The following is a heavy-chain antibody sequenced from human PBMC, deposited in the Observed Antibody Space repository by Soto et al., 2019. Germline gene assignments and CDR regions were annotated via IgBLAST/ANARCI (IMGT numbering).Heavy chain of an antibody. CDR2: IYYTGGT. J-gene: IGHJ4*02. CDR3: ARGDLGAMSYIDY. D-gene: IGHD7-27*01. CDR1: GYSVRGGSYY. Sequence: SETLSLTCTVSGYSVRGGSYYWTWIRQPPGKGLEWIGYIYYTGGTKYNSSLKSRVTISVDTSRNHFSLQLSSVTAADTAVYYCARGDLGAMSYIDYWGQGTLVTVSS. V-gene: IGHV4-61*03.